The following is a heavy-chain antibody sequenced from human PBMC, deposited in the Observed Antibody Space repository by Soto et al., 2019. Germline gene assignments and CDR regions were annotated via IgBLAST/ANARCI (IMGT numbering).Heavy chain of an antibody. CDR1: GFTFSSYA. D-gene: IGHD2-2*02. CDR3: ARDAIVVVPAAILDRRDYYYYYGMDV. Sequence: QVQLVESGGGVVQPGRSLRLSCAASGFTFSSYAVHWVRQAPGKGLEWVAVISYDGSNKYYADSVKGRFTISRDNSKNTLYLQMNSLRAEDTAVYYCARDAIVVVPAAILDRRDYYYYYGMDVWGQGTTVTVSS. V-gene: IGHV3-30-3*01. CDR2: ISYDGSNK. J-gene: IGHJ6*02.